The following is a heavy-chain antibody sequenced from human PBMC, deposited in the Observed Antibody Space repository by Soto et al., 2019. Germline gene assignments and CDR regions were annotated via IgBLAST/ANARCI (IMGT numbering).Heavy chain of an antibody. CDR3: VRLDGLTLSFDS. Sequence: EVQLVESGGGLVQPGKSLRLSCAASGFRFDAYTMHWVRQSPGKGLEWVSYITWNSANIDYADSVKGRFTISRDNAKNSLHLQMNSLRAEDTAFYYCVRLDGLTLSFDSWGQGTLVTVSS. CDR2: ITWNSANI. D-gene: IGHD1-1*01. J-gene: IGHJ4*02. CDR1: GFRFDAYT. V-gene: IGHV3-9*01.